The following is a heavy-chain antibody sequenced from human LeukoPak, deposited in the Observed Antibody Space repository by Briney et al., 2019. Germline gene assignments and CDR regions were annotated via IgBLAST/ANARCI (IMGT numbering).Heavy chain of an antibody. V-gene: IGHV1-18*01. CDR1: GYTFTSYG. CDR2: ISAYNGNT. CDR3: AKEGEGHITMKALLTRDLDY. Sequence: ASVKLSCKASGYTFTSYGISWVRQAPGQGLEWMGWISAYNGNTNYAQKLQSRVTMTTDTSTSTAYMELRSLRSDDTAVYYCAKEGEGHITMKALLTRDLDYWGQGTLVTVSS. J-gene: IGHJ4*02. D-gene: IGHD3-22*01.